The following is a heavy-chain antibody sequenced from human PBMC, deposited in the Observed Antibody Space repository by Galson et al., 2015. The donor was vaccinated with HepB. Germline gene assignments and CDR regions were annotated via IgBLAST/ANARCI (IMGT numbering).Heavy chain of an antibody. CDR2: ISYDGSNK. CDR3: ARDPGAASPTLYFDY. V-gene: IGHV3-30*03. Sequence: SLRLSCAASGFTFSSYAMSWVRQAPGKGLEWVAVISYDGSNKYYADSVKGRFTISRDNSKNTLYLQMNSLRAEDTAVYYCARDPGAASPTLYFDYWGQGTLVTVSS. J-gene: IGHJ4*02. D-gene: IGHD1-26*01. CDR1: GFTFSSYA.